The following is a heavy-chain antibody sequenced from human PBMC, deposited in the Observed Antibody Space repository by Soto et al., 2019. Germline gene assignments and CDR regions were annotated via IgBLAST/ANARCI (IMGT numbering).Heavy chain of an antibody. CDR3: AREESGSKAAFDY. J-gene: IGHJ4*02. CDR1: GFTFSSHA. Sequence: QVQLVDSGGGVVQPGRSLRLSCAASGFTFSSHAMHWVRQAPGKGLEWVAAISYDGTNKLYADSVKGRFTVSGDNSENTLYLQMNSLRAEDTAVYYCAREESGSKAAFDYWGQGTLVTVSS. V-gene: IGHV3-30-3*01. D-gene: IGHD1-26*01. CDR2: ISYDGTNK.